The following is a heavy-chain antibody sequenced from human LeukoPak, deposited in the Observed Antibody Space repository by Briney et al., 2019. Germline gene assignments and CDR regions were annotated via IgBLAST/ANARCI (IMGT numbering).Heavy chain of an antibody. CDR2: ISSSSSYI. D-gene: IGHD5-12*01. Sequence: QPGGSLRLSCAASGFTFSSYSMTWVRQAPGKGLEWVSSISSSSSYIYYADSVKGRFTISRDNAKNSLYLQMNSLRAEDTAVYYCASWVESKWLRTYYFDYWGQGTLVTVSS. V-gene: IGHV3-21*01. J-gene: IGHJ4*02. CDR3: ASWVESKWLRTYYFDY. CDR1: GFTFSSYS.